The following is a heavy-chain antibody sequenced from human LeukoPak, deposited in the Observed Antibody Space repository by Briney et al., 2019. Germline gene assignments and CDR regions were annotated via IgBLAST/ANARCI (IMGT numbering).Heavy chain of an antibody. CDR1: GYTFTGYY. Sequence: ASVTVSCKASGYTFTGYYMHWVRQAPGQGLEWMGWINPNSGGTNYAQKFQGRVTFTRNTSISTAYMELSSLRSEDTAVYYCARVRVYCSGGRCSQKAFDYWGQGTLVTVSS. CDR2: INPNSGGT. V-gene: IGHV1-2*02. D-gene: IGHD2-15*01. CDR3: ARVRVYCSGGRCSQKAFDY. J-gene: IGHJ4*02.